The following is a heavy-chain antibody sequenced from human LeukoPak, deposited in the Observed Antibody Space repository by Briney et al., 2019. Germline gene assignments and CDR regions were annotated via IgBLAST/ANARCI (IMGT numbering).Heavy chain of an antibody. CDR1: GFTFSSYW. Sequence: VGSLRLSCAASGFTFSSYWMSWVRQVSGKGLEWVANIKPDGSEEYYVDSVKGRFTISRDNAEKSLYLQMNSLRVEDTAVYYCTLVTRATAAVDYWGQGTLVTVSS. D-gene: IGHD6-13*01. CDR3: TLVTRATAAVDY. V-gene: IGHV3-7*01. CDR2: IKPDGSEE. J-gene: IGHJ4*02.